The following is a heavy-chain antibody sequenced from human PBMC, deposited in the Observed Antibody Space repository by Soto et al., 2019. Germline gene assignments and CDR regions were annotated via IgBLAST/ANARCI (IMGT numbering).Heavy chain of an antibody. J-gene: IGHJ4*02. Sequence: GGSLRLSCAASGFTFSDYYMSWIRQAPGRGLEWVSYISSSSRTIYYADSVKGRFTISRDNAKNSLYLQMNSLRADDTAVYYCARQTGYGYPLNYWGQGTLVTVSS. CDR2: ISSSSRTI. V-gene: IGHV3-11*01. CDR1: GFTFSDYY. D-gene: IGHD5-12*01. CDR3: ARQTGYGYPLNY.